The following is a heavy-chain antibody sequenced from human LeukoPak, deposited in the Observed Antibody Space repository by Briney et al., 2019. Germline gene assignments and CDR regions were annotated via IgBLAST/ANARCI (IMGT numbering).Heavy chain of an antibody. J-gene: IGHJ4*02. V-gene: IGHV1-18*01. CDR1: GYTFGDYG. CDR2: VSAYTGNT. D-gene: IGHD3-3*01. CDR3: ARDPGRGTYDTSGFHY. Sequence: GASVKVSCKASGYTFGDYGITWIRQAPGQGLEWMGWVSAYTGNTNYAQSLQGRVIMITDTSTDTAYMELRSLRSDDTAVYYCARDPGRGTYDTSGFHYWGQGTLVTVSP.